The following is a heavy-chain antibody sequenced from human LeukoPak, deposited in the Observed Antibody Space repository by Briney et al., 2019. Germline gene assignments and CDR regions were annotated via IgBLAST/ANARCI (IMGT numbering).Heavy chain of an antibody. J-gene: IGHJ6*02. V-gene: IGHV4-59*08. CDR1: GGSISSYY. CDR3: ARHSRIAARPDPYYYYYGMDV. D-gene: IGHD6-6*01. CDR2: IYYSGST. Sequence: SETLSLTCTVSGGSISSYYWSWIRQPPGKGLEWIGYIYYSGSTNYNPSLKSRVTISVDTSKNQFSLKLSSVTAADTAVYYCARHSRIAARPDPYYYYYGMDVWGQGTTVTVSS.